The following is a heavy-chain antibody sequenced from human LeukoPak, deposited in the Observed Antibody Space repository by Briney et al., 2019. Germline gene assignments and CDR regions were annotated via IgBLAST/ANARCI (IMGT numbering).Heavy chain of an antibody. CDR1: GGSISSSSYY. J-gene: IGHJ6*03. D-gene: IGHD3-10*01. CDR2: IYYSGST. V-gene: IGHV4-39*01. Sequence: SETMSLTCTVSGGSISSSSYYWGWIRQPPGKWLEWIGRIYYSGSTYYNPSLKSRVTISVDTSKNQFSLKLSSVTAADTAVYYCARGTDSYGSGSYYTKYYYYYYMDVWGKGTTVTVSS. CDR3: ARGTDSYGSGSYYTKYYYYYYMDV.